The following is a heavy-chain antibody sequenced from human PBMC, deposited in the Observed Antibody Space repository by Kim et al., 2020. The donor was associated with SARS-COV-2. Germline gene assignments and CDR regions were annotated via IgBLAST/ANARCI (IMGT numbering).Heavy chain of an antibody. D-gene: IGHD3-16*01. CDR3: AKDPLRRDYYFHGMDV. J-gene: IGHJ6*02. V-gene: IGHV3-9*01. Sequence: GGSLRLSCVASGFTLGDYAIHWVRQVPGKGLEWVSGINWNSNTIGYAASVKGRFTISRDNAKNSLYLEMNSLRPEDSAFYYCAKDPLRRDYYFHGMDVWGQGTAVTVSS. CDR1: GFTLGDYA. CDR2: INWNSNTI.